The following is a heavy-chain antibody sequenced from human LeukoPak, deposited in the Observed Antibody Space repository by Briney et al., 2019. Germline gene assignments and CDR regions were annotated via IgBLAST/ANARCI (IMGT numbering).Heavy chain of an antibody. D-gene: IGHD3-16*01. J-gene: IGHJ4*02. CDR2: IKSDGSEK. CDR1: GFTFSGYW. Sequence: GGSLRLSCAASGFTFSGYWMSWVRQAPGKGLEWLANIKSDGSEKYYVDSVKGRSTISRDNAKYSLYLQMNSLRPEDTAVYYCARISRYGLDYWGQGTLVTVSS. CDR3: ARISRYGLDY. V-gene: IGHV3-7*04.